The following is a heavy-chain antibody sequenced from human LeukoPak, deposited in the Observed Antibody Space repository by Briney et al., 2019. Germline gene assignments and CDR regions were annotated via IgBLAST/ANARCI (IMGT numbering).Heavy chain of an antibody. V-gene: IGHV4-39*01. J-gene: IGHJ4*02. CDR3: ARGYYDSSGYYYGRYYFDY. Sequence: SETLSLTCTVSGGSISSSTYYWGWIRQPPGKGLEWIGSTYHSGSTYYNPPLKSRATISVDTSNKQFSLKLSSVTAADMAVYYCARGYYDSSGYYYGRYYFDYWGQGTLVTVSS. D-gene: IGHD3-22*01. CDR1: GGSISSSTYY. CDR2: TYHSGST.